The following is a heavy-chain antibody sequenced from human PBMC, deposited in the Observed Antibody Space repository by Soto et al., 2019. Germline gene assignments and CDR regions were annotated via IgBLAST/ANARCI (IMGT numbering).Heavy chain of an antibody. D-gene: IGHD3-22*01. J-gene: IGHJ4*02. CDR2: IWYDGSNK. V-gene: IGHV3-33*01. CDR3: ARSTMIVVVLDY. Sequence: PGGSLRLSCAASGFTFSSYGMHWVRQAPGKGLEWVAVIWYDGSNKYYADSVKGRFTISRDNSKNTLYLQMNSLRAEDAAVYYCARSTMIVVVLDYWGQGTLVTVSS. CDR1: GFTFSSYG.